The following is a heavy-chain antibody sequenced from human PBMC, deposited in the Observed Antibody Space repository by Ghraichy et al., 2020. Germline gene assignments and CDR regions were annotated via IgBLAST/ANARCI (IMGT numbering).Heavy chain of an antibody. CDR2: ISSGGALI. CDR3: ARELPSPHYGMDV. Sequence: GGSLRLSCVASGFALSTYSMDWVRQAPGKGLEWVSSISSGGALIYYADSMRGRFTISRDNAKNSLYLQMNTLRAEDTAVYYCARELPSPHYGMDVWGQGTTVTFSS. J-gene: IGHJ6*02. V-gene: IGHV3-21*01. CDR1: GFALSTYS. D-gene: IGHD3-10*01.